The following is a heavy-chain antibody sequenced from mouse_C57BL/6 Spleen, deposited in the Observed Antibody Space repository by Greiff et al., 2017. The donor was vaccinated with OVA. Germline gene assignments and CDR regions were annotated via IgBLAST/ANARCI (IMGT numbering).Heavy chain of an antibody. D-gene: IGHD1-1*01. CDR2: ISPNNGGT. Sequence: VQLQQSGPELVKPGASVKIPCKASGYTFTDYNLDWVKQSHGKSLEWIGDISPNNGGTIYNQKFKGKATLTVDKSSSTAYMELRSLTSEDTAVYYCARDSSGYFDVWGTGTTVTVSS. CDR3: ARDSSGYFDV. J-gene: IGHJ1*03. CDR1: GYTFTDYN. V-gene: IGHV1-18*01.